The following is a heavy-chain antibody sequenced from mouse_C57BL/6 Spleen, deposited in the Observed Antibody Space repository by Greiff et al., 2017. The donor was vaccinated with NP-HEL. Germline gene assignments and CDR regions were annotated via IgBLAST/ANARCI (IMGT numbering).Heavy chain of an antibody. V-gene: IGHV1-80*01. D-gene: IGHD2-1*01. J-gene: IGHJ4*01. CDR1: GYAFSSYW. CDR2: IYPGDGDT. Sequence: VQLQQSGAELVKPGASVKISCKASGYAFSSYWMNWVKQRPGKGLEWIGQIYPGDGDTNYNGKLKGKATLTADKSSSTAYMQLSSLTSEDSAVYFCARSDYGNYAYAMDYWGQGTSVTVSS. CDR3: ARSDYGNYAYAMDY.